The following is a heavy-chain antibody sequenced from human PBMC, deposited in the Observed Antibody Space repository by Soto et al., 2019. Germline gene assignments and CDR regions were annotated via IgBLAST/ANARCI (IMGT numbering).Heavy chain of an antibody. CDR3: ASHAPRKAAIVNWFDP. V-gene: IGHV5-10-1*01. CDR2: IDPSDSYT. Sequence: PGESLKISCKGSGYSFTSYWISWVRQMPGKGLEWMGRIDPSDSYTNYSPSFQGHVTISADKSISTAYLQWGSLKASDTALYYCASHAPRKAAIVNWFDPWGQGTRGTVSA. J-gene: IGHJ5*02. CDR1: GYSFTSYW. D-gene: IGHD2-2*01.